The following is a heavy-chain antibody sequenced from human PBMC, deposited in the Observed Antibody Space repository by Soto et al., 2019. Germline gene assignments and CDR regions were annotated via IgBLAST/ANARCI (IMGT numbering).Heavy chain of an antibody. CDR1: GYTFTSYG. V-gene: IGHV1-18*01. CDR3: ARDTYYDYVWGSYRPYYFDY. J-gene: IGHJ4*02. CDR2: ISAYNGNT. Sequence: ASVKVSCKASGYTFTSYGISWVRQAPGQGLEWMGWISAYNGNTNYAQKLQGRVTMTTDTSTSTACMELRSLRSDDTAVYYCARDTYYDYVWGSYRPYYFDYWGQGTLVTVSS. D-gene: IGHD3-16*02.